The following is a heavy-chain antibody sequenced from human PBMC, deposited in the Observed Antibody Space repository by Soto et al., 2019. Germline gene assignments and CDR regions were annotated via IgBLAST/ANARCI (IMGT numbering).Heavy chain of an antibody. CDR1: GFTFSSYG. V-gene: IGHV3-30*18. CDR2: LSYDGSNK. CDR3: AKGKGGYYYADVGYHFDY. J-gene: IGHJ4*01. Sequence: QVQLGESGGGVVQPGTSLRLSCAASGFTFSSYGMHWVRQAPGKGLEWVEGLSYDGSNKYYADSVKGRFTISRDNSKNTLYLQMNSLAAVAAAVYYCAKGKGGYYYADVGYHFDYCGNGTLVSVSS. D-gene: IGHD3-22*01.